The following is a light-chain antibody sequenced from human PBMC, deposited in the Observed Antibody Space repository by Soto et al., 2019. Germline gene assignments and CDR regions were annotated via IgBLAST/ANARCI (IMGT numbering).Light chain of an antibody. CDR2: DVT. CDR3: CSYAGNYTLL. CDR1: TSDVDYNR. J-gene: IGLJ2*01. V-gene: IGLV2-11*01. Sequence: QSALTQPASVTGSPGQSITISCTGTTSDVDYNRVSWYQQYPGTAPKLMIYDVTKRPSGVPDRFSGSKSANTASLTISGLQADDEADYYCCSYAGNYTLLFGGGTKVTVL.